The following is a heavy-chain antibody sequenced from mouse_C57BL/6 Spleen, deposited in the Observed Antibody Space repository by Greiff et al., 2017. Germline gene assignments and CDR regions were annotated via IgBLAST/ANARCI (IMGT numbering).Heavy chain of an antibody. Sequence: EVQLQESEGGLVQPGSSMKLSCTASGFTFSDYYMAWVRQVPEKGLEWVANINYDGSSTYYLDSLKSRFIISRDNAKNILYLQMSSLKSEDTATYYCARAYDYDDAMDYWGQGTSVTVSS. CDR1: GFTFSDYY. CDR3: ARAYDYDDAMDY. D-gene: IGHD2-4*01. J-gene: IGHJ4*01. CDR2: INYDGSST. V-gene: IGHV5-16*01.